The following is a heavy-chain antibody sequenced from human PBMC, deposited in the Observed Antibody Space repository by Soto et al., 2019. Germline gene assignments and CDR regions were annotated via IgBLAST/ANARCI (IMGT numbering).Heavy chain of an antibody. J-gene: IGHJ5*02. Sequence: QVQLVQSGAEVKKPGASVKVSCKASGYTFTGYYMHWVRQAPGQGLEWMGWINPNSGGTNYAQKFQGRVTMTRDTSISTAYVELSRLRSDETAVYYCARDHGYDILTGYTKENWFDPWGQGTLVTVSS. V-gene: IGHV1-2*02. CDR2: INPNSGGT. CDR1: GYTFTGYY. D-gene: IGHD3-9*01. CDR3: ARDHGYDILTGYTKENWFDP.